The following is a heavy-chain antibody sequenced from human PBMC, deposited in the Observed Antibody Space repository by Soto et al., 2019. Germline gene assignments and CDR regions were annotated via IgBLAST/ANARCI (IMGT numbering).Heavy chain of an antibody. CDR1: GYTFTNYY. J-gene: IGHJ3*01. CDR2: INPSGVST. V-gene: IGHV1-46*01. CDR3: AREFIADYYDSSGNNAFDF. D-gene: IGHD3-22*01. Sequence: QVQLVQSGAEVKKPGASVKVSCKTSGYTFTNYYIHWVRQAPGQGLEWMGIINPSGVSTTYAHKFQGRVTMTRDRSTRTVYMELSSLRSEDTAVYYCAREFIADYYDSSGNNAFDFWGQGTMVTVSS.